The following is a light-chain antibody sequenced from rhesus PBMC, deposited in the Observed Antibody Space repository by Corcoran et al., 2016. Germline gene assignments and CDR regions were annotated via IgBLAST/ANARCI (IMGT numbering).Light chain of an antibody. CDR2: GVS. Sequence: QSAPTQPPSVSGSPGQSVTISCTGTSSDIGGYNYVSGYQQHPGKAPKLMIYGVSNRPSGVTDRFSGSKSGNTASLTISGLQAEDEADYYCCSYTTSSTYIFGAGTRLTVL. CDR3: CSYTTSSTYI. J-gene: IGLJ1*01. CDR1: SSDIGGYNY. V-gene: IGLV2S7*01.